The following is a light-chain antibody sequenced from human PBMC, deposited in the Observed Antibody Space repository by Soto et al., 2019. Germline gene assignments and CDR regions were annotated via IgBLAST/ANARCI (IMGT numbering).Light chain of an antibody. V-gene: IGKV3-15*01. CDR2: GAS. CDR1: QSVSTN. CDR3: QQYKNWPVT. J-gene: IGKJ4*01. Sequence: ESVLTQSPATLSVSPGQRATLSCRASQSVSTNLAWYQQKPGQAPRLLMYGASARATDIPARFSGSGSGAEFTLTISSLQSEDFAVYYCQQYKNWPVTFGGGTKVDIK.